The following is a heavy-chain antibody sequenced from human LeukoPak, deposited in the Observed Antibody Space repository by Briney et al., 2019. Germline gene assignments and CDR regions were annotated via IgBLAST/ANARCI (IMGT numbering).Heavy chain of an antibody. J-gene: IGHJ4*02. D-gene: IGHD2-2*01. CDR3: AKAPIVVVPAAMGPMVY. V-gene: IGHV3-30*02. CDR1: GFTFSSYG. CDR2: IRYDGSNK. Sequence: GGSLRLPCAASGFTFSSYGMHWVRQAPGKGLEWVAFIRYDGSNKYYADSVKGRFTISRDNSKNTLYLQMNSLRAEDTAVYYCAKAPIVVVPAAMGPMVYWGQGTLVTVSS.